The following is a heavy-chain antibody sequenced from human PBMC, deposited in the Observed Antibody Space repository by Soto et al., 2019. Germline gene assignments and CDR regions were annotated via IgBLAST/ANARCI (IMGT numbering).Heavy chain of an antibody. CDR2: ISAYNGNT. Sequence: ASVKVSCKASGYTFTSYGISLVRQAPGQGLEWMGWISAYNGNTNYAQKLQGRVTMTTDTSTSTAYMELRSLRSDDTAVYYCARNIVGATRYYYYYGMDVWGQGTTVTVSS. V-gene: IGHV1-18*01. CDR1: GYTFTSYG. J-gene: IGHJ6*02. CDR3: ARNIVGATRYYYYYGMDV. D-gene: IGHD1-26*01.